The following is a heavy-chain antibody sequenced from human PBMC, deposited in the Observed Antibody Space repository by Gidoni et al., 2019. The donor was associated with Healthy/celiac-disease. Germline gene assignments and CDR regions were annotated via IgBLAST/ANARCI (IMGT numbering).Heavy chain of an antibody. Sequence: EVQLLESGGGLVQPGGSLRLSCAASGFTFSSYAMSWVRQAPGKGLEWVSAISGSGGSTYYADSVKGRFTISRDNSKNTLYLQMNSLRAEDTAVYYCAKGSGYYDSSGYNDAFDIWGQGTMVTVSS. J-gene: IGHJ3*02. D-gene: IGHD3-22*01. V-gene: IGHV3-23*01. CDR2: ISGSGGST. CDR3: AKGSGYYDSSGYNDAFDI. CDR1: GFTFSSYA.